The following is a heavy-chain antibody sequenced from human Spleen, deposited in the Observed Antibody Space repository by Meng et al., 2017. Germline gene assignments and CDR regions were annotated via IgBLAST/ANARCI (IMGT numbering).Heavy chain of an antibody. J-gene: IGHJ4*02. V-gene: IGHV1-69*09. Sequence: VQLVQSGAEVKKPGASVKVSCKASEGTFSSYTISWVRQAPGQGLEWMGRIIPILGIANYAQKFQGRVTITADKSTSTAYMELSGLRSDDTAMYYCARDEDISAAGKLFGDYWGQGTLVTVSS. CDR1: EGTFSSYT. D-gene: IGHD6-25*01. CDR3: ARDEDISAAGKLFGDY. CDR2: IIPILGIA.